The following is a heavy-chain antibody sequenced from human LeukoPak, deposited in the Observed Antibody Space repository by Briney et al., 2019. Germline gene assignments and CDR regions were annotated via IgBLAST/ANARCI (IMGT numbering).Heavy chain of an antibody. J-gene: IGHJ4*02. D-gene: IGHD1-26*01. CDR3: ARDRNVVGATTGHFDY. Sequence: ASVKVSCKASGYTFTSYYMHWVRQAPGQGLEWMGIINPSGGSTSYAQTFQGRVTMTRDMSTSTVYMELSSLRSEDTAVYYCARDRNVVGATTGHFDYWGQGTLVTVSS. CDR2: INPSGGST. V-gene: IGHV1-46*01. CDR1: GYTFTSYY.